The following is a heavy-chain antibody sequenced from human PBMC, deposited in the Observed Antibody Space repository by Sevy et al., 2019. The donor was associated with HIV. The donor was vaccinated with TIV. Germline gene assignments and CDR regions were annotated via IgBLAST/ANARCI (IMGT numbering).Heavy chain of an antibody. CDR1: GGSISSGDYY. J-gene: IGHJ5*02. CDR3: ARGVVVVVAASMDHINQFDP. V-gene: IGHV4-30-4*01. Sequence: SETLSLTCTVSGGSISSGDYYWSWIRQPPGKGLEWIGYIYYSRSTYYDPSLKSRVTISVDTSKNQFSLKLSSVTAADTAVYYCARGVVVVVAASMDHINQFDPWGQGTLVTVSS. CDR2: IYYSRST. D-gene: IGHD2-15*01.